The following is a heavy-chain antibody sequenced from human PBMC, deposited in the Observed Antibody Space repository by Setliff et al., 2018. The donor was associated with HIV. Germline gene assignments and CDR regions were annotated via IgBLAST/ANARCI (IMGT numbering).Heavy chain of an antibody. V-gene: IGHV1-69*13. CDR3: TRNRNYAFDI. CDR2: IIPIFGTA. Sequence: SVKVSCKASGGTFSSYAISWVRQAPGQGLEWMGGIIPIFGTANYAQKFQGRVTITADESTSTAYMELSSLRSEDTAVYYCTRNRNYAFDIWGQGTMVTVSS. J-gene: IGHJ3*02. CDR1: GGTFSSYA.